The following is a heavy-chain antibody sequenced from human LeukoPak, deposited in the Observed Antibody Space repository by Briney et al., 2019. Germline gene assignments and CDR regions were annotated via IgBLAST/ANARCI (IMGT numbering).Heavy chain of an antibody. CDR3: ARARGYSYGYSDY. J-gene: IGHJ4*02. V-gene: IGHV1-8*01. D-gene: IGHD5-18*01. Sequence: ASVKVSCKASGYTFTSYDINWVRQATGQGHEWMGWMNPNSGNTGYAQRFQGRVTMTRNTSISTAYMELSSLRSEDSALYYCARARGYSYGYSDYWGQGTLVTVSS. CDR2: MNPNSGNT. CDR1: GYTFTSYD.